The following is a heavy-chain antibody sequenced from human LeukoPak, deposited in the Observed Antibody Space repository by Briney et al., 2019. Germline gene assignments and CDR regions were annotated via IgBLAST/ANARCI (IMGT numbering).Heavy chain of an antibody. CDR3: ARGDSSGYYPPSHYYYFMDV. Sequence: AGSLRLSCAASGFTFSNAWMSWVRQAPGKGLEWVSGINWNGGSTGYADSVKGRFTISRDNAKNSLYLQMNSLRAEDTALYYCARGDSSGYYPPSHYYYFMDVWGKGTTVTVSS. CDR2: INWNGGST. V-gene: IGHV3-20*04. D-gene: IGHD3-22*01. J-gene: IGHJ6*03. CDR1: GFTFSNAW.